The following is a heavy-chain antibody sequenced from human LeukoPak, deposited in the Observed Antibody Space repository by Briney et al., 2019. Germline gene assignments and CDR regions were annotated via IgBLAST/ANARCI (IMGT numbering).Heavy chain of an antibody. CDR2: IYYSGST. Sequence: SETLSLTCTVSGGSISSYYWSWIRQPPGKGLEWIGYIYYSGSTNYNPSLKSRVTISVDTSKNQFSLKLSSVTAADTAVYYCARVAVAGRYCLDYWGQGTLVTVSS. V-gene: IGHV4-59*01. D-gene: IGHD6-19*01. CDR1: GGSISSYY. J-gene: IGHJ4*02. CDR3: ARVAVAGRYCLDY.